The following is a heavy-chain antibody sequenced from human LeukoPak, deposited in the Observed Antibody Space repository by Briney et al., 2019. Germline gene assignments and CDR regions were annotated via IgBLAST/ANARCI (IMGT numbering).Heavy chain of an antibody. CDR1: GFTFSGYG. Sequence: PGGSLRVSCAASGFTFSGYGMHWVRQAPGKGLEWVAVIWYGGSNKYYADSVKGRFTISRDNSKNTLYLQMNSLRAEDTAVYYCARCSSTGCASSPLAGYLYWGQGTLVTVSS. J-gene: IGHJ4*02. D-gene: IGHD2-2*01. CDR3: ARCSSTGCASSPLAGYLY. V-gene: IGHV3-33*08. CDR2: IWYGGSNK.